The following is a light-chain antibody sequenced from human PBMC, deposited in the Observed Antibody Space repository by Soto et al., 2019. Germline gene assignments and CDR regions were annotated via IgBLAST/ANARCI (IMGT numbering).Light chain of an antibody. CDR1: QSVSNNY. Sequence: EIGLTQSPGALSLSPGERATLSCRASQSVSNNYLAWYQQKPGQAPRLLIYGASNRATGIPDRFSGSGSGTDFTLTISRLAPEDFAVYYCQQYGSSGTFGQGTKVAIK. J-gene: IGKJ1*01. CDR3: QQYGSSGT. CDR2: GAS. V-gene: IGKV3-20*01.